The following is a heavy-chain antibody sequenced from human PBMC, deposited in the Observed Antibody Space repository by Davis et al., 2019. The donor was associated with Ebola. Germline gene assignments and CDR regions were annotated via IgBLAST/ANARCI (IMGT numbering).Heavy chain of an antibody. J-gene: IGHJ6*02. D-gene: IGHD3-10*01. CDR3: AREKYGSGSPSLDV. CDR2: ISAYNGNT. V-gene: IGHV1-18*01. CDR1: GGTFSSYA. Sequence: ASVKVSCKASGGTFSSYAISWVRQAPGQGLEWMGWISAYNGNTIYAQKLQGRVTMTTDTSTSTAYMELRSLRSDDTAVYYCAREKYGSGSPSLDVWGQGTTVTVSS.